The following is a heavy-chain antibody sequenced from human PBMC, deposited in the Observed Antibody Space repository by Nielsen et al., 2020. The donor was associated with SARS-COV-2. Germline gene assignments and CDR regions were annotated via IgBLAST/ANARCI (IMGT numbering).Heavy chain of an antibody. CDR2: IYYSGST. CDR1: GGSISSSSYY. J-gene: IGHJ4*02. CDR3: ARLFYYDSSGYDPFDY. Sequence: SETLSLTCTVSGGSISSSSYYWGWIRQPPGKGLEWIGSIYYSGSTYCNPSLKSRVTISVDTSKNQFSLKLSSVTAADTAVYYCARLFYYDSSGYDPFDYWGQGTLVTVSS. D-gene: IGHD3-22*01. V-gene: IGHV4-39*01.